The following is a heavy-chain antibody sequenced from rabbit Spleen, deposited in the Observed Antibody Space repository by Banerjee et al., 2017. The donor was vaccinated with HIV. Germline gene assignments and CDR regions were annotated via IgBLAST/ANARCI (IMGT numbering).Heavy chain of an antibody. CDR2: IYTGNGET. Sequence: QSLEESGGDLVKPGASLTLTCTASGFSFSSGYDMCWVRQAPGKGLEWIGYIYTGNGETGYASWVNGRFTISKTSSTTVTLQMTSVTAADTATYFCTRDTGTSFSTYGMDLWGPGTLVTVS. J-gene: IGHJ6*01. D-gene: IGHD7-1*01. V-gene: IGHV1S40*01. CDR1: GFSFSSGYD. CDR3: TRDTGTSFSTYGMDL.